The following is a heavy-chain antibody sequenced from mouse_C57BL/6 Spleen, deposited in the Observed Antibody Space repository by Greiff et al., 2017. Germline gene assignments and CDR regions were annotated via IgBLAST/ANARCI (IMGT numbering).Heavy chain of an antibody. V-gene: IGHV1-59*01. J-gene: IGHJ3*01. CDR1: GYTFTSYW. D-gene: IGHD4-1*01. Sequence: QVQLQQPGAELVRPRTSVKLSCKASGYTFTSYWMHWVKQRPGQGLEWIGVIDPSDSYTNYNQKFKGKATLTVDTSSSTAYMQLSSLTSEDSAVYYCAGTGTKFAYWGQGTLVTVSA. CDR3: AGTGTKFAY. CDR2: IDPSDSYT.